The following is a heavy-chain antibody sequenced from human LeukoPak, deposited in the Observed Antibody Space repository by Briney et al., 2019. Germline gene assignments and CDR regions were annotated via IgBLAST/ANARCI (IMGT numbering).Heavy chain of an antibody. V-gene: IGHV7-4-1*02. CDR1: GYTFTSYA. D-gene: IGHD3-3*01. J-gene: IGHJ4*02. CDR3: ARDSGKLPDYDRLLGY. Sequence: GASVKVSCKASGYTFTSYAMNWVRQAPGQGLEWTGWINTNTGNPTYAQGFTGRFVFSLDTSVSTAYLQISSLKAEDTAVYYCARDSGKLPDYDRLLGYWGQGTLVTVSS. CDR2: INTNTGNP.